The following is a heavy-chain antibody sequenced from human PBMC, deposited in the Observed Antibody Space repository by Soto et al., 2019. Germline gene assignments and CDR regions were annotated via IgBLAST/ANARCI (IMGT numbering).Heavy chain of an antibody. CDR3: ARGVINYYDSSGPYYFDY. Sequence: ASVKVSCKASGYTFTSYGISWVRQAPGQGLEWMGWISAYNGNTNYAQKLQGRVTMTTDTSTSTAYMELRSLRSDDTAVYYCARGVINYYDSSGPYYFDYWGQGTLVTVSS. D-gene: IGHD3-22*01. J-gene: IGHJ4*02. CDR2: ISAYNGNT. V-gene: IGHV1-18*01. CDR1: GYTFTSYG.